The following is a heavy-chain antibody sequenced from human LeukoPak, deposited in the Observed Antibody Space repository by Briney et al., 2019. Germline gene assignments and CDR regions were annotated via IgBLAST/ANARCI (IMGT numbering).Heavy chain of an antibody. V-gene: IGHV3-43*02. Sequence: GGSLRLSCAASGFTFDDYAMHWVRQAPGKGLEWVSLISGDGGSTYYADSVKGRFTISRDNSKSSLYLQMNSLRTEDTALYYCAKDVDAPYYYGMDVWGQGTTVTVSS. CDR3: AKDVDAPYYYGMDV. CDR1: GFTFDDYA. J-gene: IGHJ6*02. D-gene: IGHD3/OR15-3a*01. CDR2: ISGDGGST.